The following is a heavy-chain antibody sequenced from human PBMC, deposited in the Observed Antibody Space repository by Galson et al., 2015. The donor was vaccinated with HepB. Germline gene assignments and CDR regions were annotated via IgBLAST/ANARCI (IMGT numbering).Heavy chain of an antibody. CDR1: GFTFSSYA. J-gene: IGHJ4*02. CDR3: ARVRYDYVWGSYRYREPDY. V-gene: IGHV3-30-3*01. D-gene: IGHD3-16*02. Sequence: SLRLSCAASGFTFSSYAMHWVRQAPGKGLEWVAVISYDGSNKYYADSVKGRFTISRDNSKNTLYLQMNSLRAEDTAVYYCARVRYDYVWGSYRYREPDYWGQRTLVTVSS. CDR2: ISYDGSNK.